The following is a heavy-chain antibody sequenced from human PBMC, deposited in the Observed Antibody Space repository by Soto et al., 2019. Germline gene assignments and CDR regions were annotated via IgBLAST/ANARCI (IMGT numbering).Heavy chain of an antibody. D-gene: IGHD6-19*01. CDR3: ARVIGGWYEHDY. J-gene: IGHJ4*02. Sequence: SETLSLTCTVSGASMSSFFWSWIRQPPGKGLEWIGYIYYSGSTNYNPSLRSRVTISVNTTKNQFSLKLSPVTAADTAVYYCARVIGGWYEHDYWGQGTPVTVSS. CDR1: GASMSSFF. CDR2: IYYSGST. V-gene: IGHV4-59*01.